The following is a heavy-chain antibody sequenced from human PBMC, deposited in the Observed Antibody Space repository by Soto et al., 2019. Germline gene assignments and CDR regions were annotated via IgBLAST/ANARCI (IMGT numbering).Heavy chain of an antibody. CDR2: IWYDGSNR. CDR3: TRDPYGGSRYYFDS. V-gene: IGHV3-33*01. D-gene: IGHD1-26*01. CDR1: GFTFTNYG. J-gene: IGHJ4*02. Sequence: QVQLVESGGGVVQPGRSLRLSCAASGFTFTNYGMHWVRQAPGKGLEWVAVIWYDGSNRFYADSVKGRFTISKDNSQNMLYLQMPSLRPEDTAVYYCTRDPYGGSRYYFDSWGQGTLVTVSS.